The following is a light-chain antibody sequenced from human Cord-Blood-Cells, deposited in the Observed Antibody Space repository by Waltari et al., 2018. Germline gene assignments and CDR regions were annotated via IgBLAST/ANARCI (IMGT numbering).Light chain of an antibody. CDR1: QSVSSSY. CDR3: QQYGSSPTYT. J-gene: IGKJ2*01. Sequence: EIVLTQSPGTLSLSPGERATLPCRASQSVSSSYLAWYQQKPGQAPRPLIYGASSRATGIPDRFSGSGSGTDFTLTISRLEPEDFAVYYCQQYGSSPTYTFGQGTKLEIK. V-gene: IGKV3-20*01. CDR2: GAS.